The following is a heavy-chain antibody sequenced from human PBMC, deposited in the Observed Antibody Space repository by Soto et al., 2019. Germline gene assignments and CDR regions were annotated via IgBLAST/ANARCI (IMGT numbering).Heavy chain of an antibody. Sequence: QVQLVQSGAEVKKPGASVKVSCKASGYTFTSYYMHWVRQAPGQGLEWMGIINPSGGSTSYAQKFQGRVTMTRDTSTSTVYMELSSLRSEDTAVYYCAREVPLGYCSGGSCSYGIYYMDVWGKGTTVTVSS. J-gene: IGHJ6*03. CDR2: INPSGGST. D-gene: IGHD2-15*01. CDR1: GYTFTSYY. CDR3: AREVPLGYCSGGSCSYGIYYMDV. V-gene: IGHV1-46*03.